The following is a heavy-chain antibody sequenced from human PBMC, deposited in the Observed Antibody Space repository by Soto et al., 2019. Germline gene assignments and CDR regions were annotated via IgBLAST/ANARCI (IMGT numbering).Heavy chain of an antibody. CDR1: GGSLNNYY. CDR3: AREGIGWEYYFDS. D-gene: IGHD1-26*01. V-gene: IGHV4-59*01. Sequence: QVQLQESGPGLVKPSETLSLTCTVSGGSLNNYYWSWIRQPPGKGLEWIGYIYYIGTTNYSPSLKSRVTRAIDTSKNQFSLKLRSVTAADTAIYYCAREGIGWEYYFDSWGQGTLVTVSS. CDR2: IYYIGTT. J-gene: IGHJ4*02.